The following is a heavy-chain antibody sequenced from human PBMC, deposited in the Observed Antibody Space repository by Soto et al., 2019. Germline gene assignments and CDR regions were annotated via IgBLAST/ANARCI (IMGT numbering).Heavy chain of an antibody. J-gene: IGHJ6*02. CDR3: AAAGEFLEWLLSRDGDGLDV. V-gene: IGHV4-59*01. D-gene: IGHD3-3*01. CDR1: GGSISSYY. Sequence: PSETLSLTCTVSGGSISSYYWSWIRQPPGKGLEWIGYIYYSGSTNYNASLKSRGTISVDTAKNRFSLKLSSVTAADAAVYVCAAAGEFLEWLLSRDGDGLDVWGPGTXVTVSS. CDR2: IYYSGST.